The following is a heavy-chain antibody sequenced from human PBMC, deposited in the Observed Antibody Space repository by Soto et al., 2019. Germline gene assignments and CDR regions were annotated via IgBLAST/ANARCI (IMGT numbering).Heavy chain of an antibody. D-gene: IGHD6-6*01. V-gene: IGHV6-1*01. CDR2: TYYKSKWYN. J-gene: IGHJ6*02. CDR1: GDRFSLNSPA. CDR3: AREEEYSSSFSMLHFYYYCMDV. Sequence: HTHSLPYAICGDRFSLNSPACDSSRRSTSRGLEWLRRTYYKSKWYNDSAVSVKSRITINPDTSKNQFSLQLNSVTPEDTAVYYCAREEEYSSSFSMLHFYYYCMDVWGQGTTVTVSS.